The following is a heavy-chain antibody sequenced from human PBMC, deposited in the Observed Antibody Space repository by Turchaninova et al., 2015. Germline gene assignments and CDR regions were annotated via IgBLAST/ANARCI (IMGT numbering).Heavy chain of an antibody. D-gene: IGHD2-21*02. J-gene: IGHJ5*02. CDR2: INHSGSP. CDR1: GGSFSGYY. CDR3: ARVERMGVTAILARFGFDP. V-gene: IGHV4-34*01. Sequence: QVQLQQWGAGLLKPSETLSLTCAVYGGSFSGYYWSWIRQPPGKGLAWIGEINHSGSPNYNPSLKRLVTISGDTSRIRLSLKLGAGTAADTAVYYCARVERMGVTAILARFGFDPWGQGTLVTVSS.